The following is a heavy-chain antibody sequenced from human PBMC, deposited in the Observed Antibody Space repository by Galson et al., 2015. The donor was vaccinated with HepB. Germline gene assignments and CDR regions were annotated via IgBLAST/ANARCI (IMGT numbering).Heavy chain of an antibody. V-gene: IGHV3-30*18. Sequence: SLRLSCAASGFTFGSHGMYWVRQAPGKGLEWVAVISYEGSNKYYADSVKGRFTISRDNSRNTLYLQMNSLRPEDTAVYYCAKDGGAYYYYGMDVWGQGTTVTVSS. CDR2: ISYEGSNK. J-gene: IGHJ6*02. CDR3: AKDGGAYYYYGMDV. CDR1: GFTFGSHG. D-gene: IGHD3-16*01.